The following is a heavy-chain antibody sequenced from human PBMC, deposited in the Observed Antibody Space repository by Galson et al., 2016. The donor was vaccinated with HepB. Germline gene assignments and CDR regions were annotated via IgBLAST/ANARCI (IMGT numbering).Heavy chain of an antibody. D-gene: IGHD2-8*02. J-gene: IGHJ4*02. Sequence: LRLSCAVSGFTFSRYVMYWVRQAPGKGLEWVAVLSYDGSNEYYADSVKGRFTISRDNSKNTLYLQLNSLRTGDTAVYYCARSRIPGYCAAAVCHSFDYWGQGTLVTVSS. V-gene: IGHV3-30-3*01. CDR1: GFTFSRYV. CDR3: ARSRIPGYCAAAVCHSFDY. CDR2: LSYDGSNE.